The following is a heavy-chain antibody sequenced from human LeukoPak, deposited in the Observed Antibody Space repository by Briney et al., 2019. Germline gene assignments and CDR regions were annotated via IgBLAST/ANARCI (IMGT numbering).Heavy chain of an antibody. CDR3: VRARGSCSSTSCYNWFDP. Sequence: PGGCLRLSCAASGFTFSSFWMHWVRQAPGKGLVWVSRINSDGSSTNYADSVKGRFTISRDNAKNTLYLQMSSLRAEDTSVYYCVRARGSCSSTSCYNWFDPWGQGTLVTVSS. J-gene: IGHJ5*02. V-gene: IGHV3-74*01. CDR2: INSDGSST. D-gene: IGHD2-2*01. CDR1: GFTFSSFW.